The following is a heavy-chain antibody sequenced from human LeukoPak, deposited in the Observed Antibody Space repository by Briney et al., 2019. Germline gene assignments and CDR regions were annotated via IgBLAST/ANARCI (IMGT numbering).Heavy chain of an antibody. Sequence: SETLSLTCTVSGGSISSSSYYWGWIRQPPGKGLEWIGSIYYSGSTYYNPSLKSRVTISVDTSKNQFSLKLSSVTAADTAVYYCARHDGYDFWSGYAPYYYYGMDVWGQGTTVTVSS. CDR1: GGSISSSSYY. V-gene: IGHV4-39*01. CDR2: IYYSGST. CDR3: ARHDGYDFWSGYAPYYYYGMDV. D-gene: IGHD3-3*01. J-gene: IGHJ6*02.